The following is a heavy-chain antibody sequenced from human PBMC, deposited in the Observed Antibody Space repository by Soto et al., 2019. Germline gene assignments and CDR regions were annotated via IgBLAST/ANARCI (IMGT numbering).Heavy chain of an antibody. V-gene: IGHV5-51*01. J-gene: IGHJ6*02. CDR2: IYPGDSDT. Sequence: GGSLKISCKGSVYSFTNYWIGWVRQMPGKGLDWMGIIYPGDSDTRYNPSFQGQVTISTDNSIDTAYLQWNSLKASDTAIYYCAKHISRDFDFWSGLYYYYAMDVWGQGTTVTVS. CDR3: AKHISRDFDFWSGLYYYYAMDV. CDR1: VYSFTNYW. D-gene: IGHD3-3*01.